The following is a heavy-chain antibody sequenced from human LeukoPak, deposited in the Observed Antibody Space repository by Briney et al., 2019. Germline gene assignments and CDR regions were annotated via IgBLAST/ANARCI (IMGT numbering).Heavy chain of an antibody. CDR2: ISSSADRI. CDR3: ARANPTTPIYYFDF. D-gene: IGHD4-17*01. V-gene: IGHV3-48*01. J-gene: IGHJ4*02. Sequence: GGSLRLSCVGFGFAFRSHGMNWVRQAPGKGLEWISYISSSADRIYYADSVRGRLAISRDNDRNSLFLELNTLRAEDTAVYYCARANPTTPIYYFDFWGRGTLVTVSS. CDR1: GFAFRSHG.